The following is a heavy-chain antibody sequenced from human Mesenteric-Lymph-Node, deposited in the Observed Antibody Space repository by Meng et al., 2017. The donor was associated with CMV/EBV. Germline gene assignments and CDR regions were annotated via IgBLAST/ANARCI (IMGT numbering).Heavy chain of an antibody. V-gene: IGHV3-53*01. CDR3: ARIQLWMYYFDY. D-gene: IGHD5-18*01. CDR2: IYSGGST. Sequence: GGPLRLSCAASGFTVSSNYMSWVRQAPGKGLEWVSVIYSGGSTYYADSVKGRFTISRDNSKNTLYLQMNSLRAEDTAVYYCARIQLWMYYFDYWGQGTLVTVSS. CDR1: GFTVSSNY. J-gene: IGHJ4*02.